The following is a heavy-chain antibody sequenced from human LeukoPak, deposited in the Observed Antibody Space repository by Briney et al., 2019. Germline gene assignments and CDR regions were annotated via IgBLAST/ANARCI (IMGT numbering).Heavy chain of an antibody. CDR3: ARSPGPDLNYYDTSGSYYFDY. CDR1: GGSISSGSYY. Sequence: NPSETLSLTCTVSGGSISSGSYYWSWIRQPPGKGLEWIGRLYTSGSTNYSPSLKSRVTISVDASKNQFSLRLTSVTVADTAVYYCARSPGPDLNYYDTSGSYYFDYWGQGTLVTVSS. V-gene: IGHV4-61*02. D-gene: IGHD3-22*01. CDR2: LYTSGST. J-gene: IGHJ4*02.